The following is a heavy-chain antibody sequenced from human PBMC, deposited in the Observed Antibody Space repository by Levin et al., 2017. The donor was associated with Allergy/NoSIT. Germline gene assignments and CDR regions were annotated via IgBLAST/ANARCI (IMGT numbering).Heavy chain of an antibody. Sequence: GESLKISCAASGFTVSSNYMSWVRQAPGKGLEWVSVIYSGGSTYYADSVKGRFTISRDNSKNTLYLQMNSLRAEDTAVYYCARVVTTYVSADYWGQGTLVTVSS. CDR3: ARVVTTYVSADY. CDR2: IYSGGST. D-gene: IGHD4-11*01. V-gene: IGHV3-53*01. CDR1: GFTVSSNY. J-gene: IGHJ4*02.